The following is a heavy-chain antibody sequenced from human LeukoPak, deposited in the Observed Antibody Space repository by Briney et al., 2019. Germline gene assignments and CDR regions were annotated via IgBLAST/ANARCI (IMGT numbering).Heavy chain of an antibody. V-gene: IGHV1-24*01. Sequence: ASVKVSCKVSGYTLTELSMHWVRQAPGKGLEWMGGFDPEDGETIYAQKFQGSVTMTEDTSTDTAYMELSSLRSEGTAVYYCATSIAAAGIPLFDYWGQGTLVTVSS. J-gene: IGHJ4*02. CDR3: ATSIAAAGIPLFDY. CDR1: GYTLTELS. D-gene: IGHD6-13*01. CDR2: FDPEDGET.